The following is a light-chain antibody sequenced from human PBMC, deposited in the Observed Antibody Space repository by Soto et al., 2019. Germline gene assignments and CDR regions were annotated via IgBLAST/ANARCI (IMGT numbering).Light chain of an antibody. CDR1: QSISSW. CDR2: KAS. CDR3: QQLHDYTIT. V-gene: IGKV1-5*03. J-gene: IGKJ5*01. Sequence: EIQMTQSPSTPPASVGDTVTITCPASQSISSWLAWYQQKPGKAPKLLIYKASTLKSGVPSRFSGIGSGTDCTLTISRLQPEDGATYDGQQLHDYTITFCQGTRLEI.